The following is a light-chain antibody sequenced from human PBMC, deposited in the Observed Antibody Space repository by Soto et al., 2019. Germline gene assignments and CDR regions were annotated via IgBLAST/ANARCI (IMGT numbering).Light chain of an antibody. CDR1: QSHGSK. V-gene: IGKV3-15*01. CDR3: QQYNNWPPYT. J-gene: IGKJ2*01. CDR2: GAS. Sequence: ETVMPQSPATLSVSPGETATLSCRASQSHGSKLAWYQQKPGQAPRLLLYGASTRATDIPARCSGSGSGTDLPLTISSLQSGDFAGYDCQQYNNWPPYTLGQGTKLEIK.